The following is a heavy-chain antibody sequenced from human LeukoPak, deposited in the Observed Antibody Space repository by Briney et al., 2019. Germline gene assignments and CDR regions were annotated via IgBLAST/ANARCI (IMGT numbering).Heavy chain of an antibody. D-gene: IGHD7-27*01. J-gene: IGHJ4*02. V-gene: IGHV3-23*01. CDR2: ISGSGGST. CDR1: GFTFSSYA. CDR3: ARDGRAGDEFG. Sequence: GGSLRLTCAASGFTFSSYAMSWVRQAPGQGLEWVSAISGSGGSTYYADSVKGRFTISRDNSKNTLYLQMNSLRAEDTAVYSCARDGRAGDEFGWGQGTLVTVSS.